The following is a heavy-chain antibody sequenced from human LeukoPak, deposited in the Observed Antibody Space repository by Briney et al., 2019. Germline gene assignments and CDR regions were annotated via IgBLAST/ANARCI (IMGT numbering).Heavy chain of an antibody. CDR2: IYHSGST. V-gene: IGHV4-38-2*02. CDR1: GYSISSGYY. D-gene: IGHD2-8*01. Sequence: SETLSLTCTVSGYSISSGYYWGWIRQPPGKGLEWIGSIYHSGSTYYNPSLKSRVTISVDTSKNQFSLKLSSVTAADTAVYYCASDATKYCTNGVCYIYDYWGQGTLVTVSS. J-gene: IGHJ4*02. CDR3: ASDATKYCTNGVCYIYDY.